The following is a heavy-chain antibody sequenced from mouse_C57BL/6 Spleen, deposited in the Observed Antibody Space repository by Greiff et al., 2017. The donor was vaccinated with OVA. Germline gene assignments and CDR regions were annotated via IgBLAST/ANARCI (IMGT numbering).Heavy chain of an antibody. J-gene: IGHJ2*01. CDR2: INPYNGGT. D-gene: IGHD2-3*01. CDR3: ARDGPNFFDY. CDR1: GYTFTDYY. V-gene: IGHV1-19*01. Sequence: EVQLQQSGPVLVKPGASVKMSCKASGYTFTDYYMNWVKQSPGKSLEWIGVINPYNGGTSYNQKFKGKATLTVDKSSSTAYRELNSLTAEAAAVYYCARDGPNFFDYWGQGTTLTVSS.